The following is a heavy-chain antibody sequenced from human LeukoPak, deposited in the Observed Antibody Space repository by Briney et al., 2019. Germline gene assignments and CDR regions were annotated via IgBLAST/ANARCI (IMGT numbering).Heavy chain of an antibody. CDR1: GFTFDDYG. J-gene: IGHJ4*02. CDR2: INWNGGST. D-gene: IGHD1-26*01. Sequence: PGGSLRLSCAASGFTFDDYGMSWVRPAPGKGLEWVSGINWNGGSTGYADSVKGRFTISRDNAKNSLYLQMNSLRAEDTALYYCARYSVVGAHLGLFDYWGQGTLVTVSS. V-gene: IGHV3-20*04. CDR3: ARYSVVGAHLGLFDY.